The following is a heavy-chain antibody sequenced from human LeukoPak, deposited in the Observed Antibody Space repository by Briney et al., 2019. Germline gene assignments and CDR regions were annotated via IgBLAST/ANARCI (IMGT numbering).Heavy chain of an antibody. Sequence: GGSLRLSCAASGFTFSSYEMNWVRQAPGKGLEWVSYISSSGSTIYYADSVKGRFTISRDNSKNTLYLQMNSLRAEDTAVYYCAPLGVTTWLDYWGQGTLVTVSS. CDR1: GFTFSSYE. CDR3: APLGVTTWLDY. J-gene: IGHJ4*02. D-gene: IGHD4-17*01. V-gene: IGHV3-48*03. CDR2: ISSSGSTI.